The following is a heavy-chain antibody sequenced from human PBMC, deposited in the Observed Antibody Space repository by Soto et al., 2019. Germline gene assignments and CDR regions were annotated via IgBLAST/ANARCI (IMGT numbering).Heavy chain of an antibody. CDR2: ISYDGSNK. CDR1: GFTFSSYG. J-gene: IGHJ6*02. V-gene: IGHV3-30*18. Sequence: QVQLVESGGGVVQPGRSLRLSCAASGFTFSSYGMHWVRQAPGKGLEWVAVISYDGSNKYYADSVKGRFTIYRDNSKNPLYLQMNRLRAEDTAVYYCEKDQKEWLGPAGGMDFWGQGTTVTVSS. D-gene: IGHD6-19*01. CDR3: EKDQKEWLGPAGGMDF.